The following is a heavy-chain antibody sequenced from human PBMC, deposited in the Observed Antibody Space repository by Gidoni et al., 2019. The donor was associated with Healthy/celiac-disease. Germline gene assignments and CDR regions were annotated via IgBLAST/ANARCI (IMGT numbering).Heavy chain of an antibody. D-gene: IGHD3-16*01. CDR1: GGSFSGYY. CDR2: INHSGST. CDR3: ARGLPRPGVLTYYYYGMDV. Sequence: QVQLQQWGAGLLKPSETLSLTCAVYGGSFSGYYWSWIRQPPGKGLEWIGEINHSGSTNYNPSLKSRVTISVDTSKNQFSLKLSSVTAADTAVYYCARGLPRPGVLTYYYYGMDVWGQGTTVTVSS. V-gene: IGHV4-34*01. J-gene: IGHJ6*02.